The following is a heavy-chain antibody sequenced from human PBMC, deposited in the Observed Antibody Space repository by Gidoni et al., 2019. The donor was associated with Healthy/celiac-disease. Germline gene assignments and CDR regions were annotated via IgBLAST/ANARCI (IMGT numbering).Heavy chain of an antibody. J-gene: IGHJ3*02. CDR1: GGSFSGYY. CDR2: INHSGRT. Sequence: QVQLQQWGAGLLKPSETLSLTCAVYGGSFSGYYWSWIRQPPGKGLEWIGEINHSGRTNYNPSLKSRVTISVDTSKNQFSLKLSSVTAADTAVYYCARRAGIAAAGSRRAFDIWGQGTMVTVSS. D-gene: IGHD6-13*01. CDR3: ARRAGIAAAGSRRAFDI. V-gene: IGHV4-34*01.